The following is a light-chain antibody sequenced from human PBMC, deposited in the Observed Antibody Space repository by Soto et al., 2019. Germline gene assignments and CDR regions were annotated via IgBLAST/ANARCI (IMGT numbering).Light chain of an antibody. V-gene: IGLV2-14*01. Sequence: QSLVTQHDSVSGAHGHSMTISCAGTSSDIASHNYLSWYQQHPVNPPKVMIYEVSNRPSGFSNRYSGCKSGNAAPLTVSGLQAEDEADYFWCSYAVTLVPLDVSGTGTKVIV. J-gene: IGLJ1*01. CDR2: EVS. CDR1: SSDIASHNY. CDR3: CSYAVTLVPLDV.